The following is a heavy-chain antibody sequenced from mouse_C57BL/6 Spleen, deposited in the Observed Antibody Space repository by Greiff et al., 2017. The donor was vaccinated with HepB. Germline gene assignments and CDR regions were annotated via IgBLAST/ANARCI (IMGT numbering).Heavy chain of an antibody. V-gene: IGHV1-80*01. CDR1: GYAFSSYW. Sequence: QVQLQQSGAELVKPGASVKISCKASGYAFSSYWMNWVKQRPGTGLEWIGQLYPGDGDTNYNGKFKGKATLTADKSSSTAYMQLSSLTSEDSAVYFCARRVTTVVDYFDYWGQGTTLTVSS. CDR3: ARRVTTVVDYFDY. CDR2: LYPGDGDT. D-gene: IGHD1-1*01. J-gene: IGHJ2*01.